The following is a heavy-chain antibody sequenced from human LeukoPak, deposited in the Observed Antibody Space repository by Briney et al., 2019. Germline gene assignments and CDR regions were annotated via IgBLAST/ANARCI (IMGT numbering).Heavy chain of an antibody. Sequence: ASVKVSCKASGYTFTSYAMHWVRQAPGQRLEWMGWINACNGNTKYSQKFQGRVTITRDTSASTAYMELSSLRSEDTAVYYCARDLKQFGGWFDYWGQGTLVTVSS. CDR2: INACNGNT. D-gene: IGHD6-19*01. J-gene: IGHJ4*02. V-gene: IGHV1-3*01. CDR1: GYTFTSYA. CDR3: ARDLKQFGGWFDY.